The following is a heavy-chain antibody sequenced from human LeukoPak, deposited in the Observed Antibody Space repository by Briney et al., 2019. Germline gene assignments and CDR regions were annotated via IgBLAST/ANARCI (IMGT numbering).Heavy chain of an antibody. CDR2: IIPIFGTA. V-gene: IGHV1-69*05. CDR1: GGTFSSYA. D-gene: IGHD3-9*01. Sequence: ASVKVSCKASGGTFSSYAISWVRQAPGQGLEWMGGIIPIFGTANYAQKFQGRVTITTDESTSTAYMELSSLRSEDTAVYYCERGAYYDILTGYYGYFDYWGQGTLVTVSS. J-gene: IGHJ4*02. CDR3: ERGAYYDILTGYYGYFDY.